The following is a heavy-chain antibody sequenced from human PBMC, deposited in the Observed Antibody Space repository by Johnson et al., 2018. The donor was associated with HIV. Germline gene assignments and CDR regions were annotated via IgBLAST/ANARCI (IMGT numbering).Heavy chain of an antibody. CDR3: AKDPGRQWLVMCAFDI. V-gene: IGHV3-74*01. D-gene: IGHD6-19*01. CDR2: IDTDGSST. J-gene: IGHJ3*02. CDR1: GFTFSSYW. Sequence: VQLVESGGGLVQPGGSLRLSCAASGFTFSSYWMHWVRQAPGKGLVWVSRIDTDGSSTSYADSVKGRFTISRDNAKNTLYLQMNSLRAEDTAVYYCAKDPGRQWLVMCAFDIWGQGTMVTVSS.